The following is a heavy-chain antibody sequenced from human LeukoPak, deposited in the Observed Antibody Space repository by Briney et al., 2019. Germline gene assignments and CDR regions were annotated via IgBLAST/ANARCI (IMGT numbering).Heavy chain of an antibody. CDR1: GYTFTSYG. CDR2: ISAYNGNT. J-gene: IGHJ4*02. V-gene: IGHV1-18*01. D-gene: IGHD3-3*01. Sequence: ASVKVSCKACGYTFTSYGISWVRRAPGQGLEWMGWISAYNGNTNYAQKLQGRVTMTTDTSTSTAYMELRSLRSDDTAVYYCARATITIFGVVIDFGYWGQGTLVTVSS. CDR3: ARATITIFGVVIDFGY.